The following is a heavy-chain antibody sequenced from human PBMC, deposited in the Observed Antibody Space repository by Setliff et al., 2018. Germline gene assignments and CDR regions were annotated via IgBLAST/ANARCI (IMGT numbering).Heavy chain of an antibody. CDR1: GFTFSTYA. CDR2: THTDGIT. Sequence: PGGSLRLSCAASGFTFSTYAMSWVRQAPGKGLEWVSKTHTDGITIYSDSVRGRFTIFRDNSKNTLYLQMSSLRADDTAVYYCARDPNGDYVGAFDPWGQGILVTVSS. D-gene: IGHD4-17*01. CDR3: ARDPNGDYVGAFDP. J-gene: IGHJ5*02. V-gene: IGHV3-23*03.